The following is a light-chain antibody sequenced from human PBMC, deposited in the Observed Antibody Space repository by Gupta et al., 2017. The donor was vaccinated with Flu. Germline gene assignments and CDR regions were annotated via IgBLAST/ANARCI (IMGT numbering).Light chain of an antibody. Sequence: SYVLTQPPSVSVVPGQTARITCGGNNIGSKSVHWYQLKPGQAPVLVVDDDSDRPSGIPARFGGSNSGNTATLTIXRXEVADEXDYSCQAWDSIPDRVAFGAGTKLTVL. CDR2: DDS. V-gene: IGLV3-21*02. J-gene: IGLJ2*01. CDR3: QAWDSIPDRVA. CDR1: NIGSKS.